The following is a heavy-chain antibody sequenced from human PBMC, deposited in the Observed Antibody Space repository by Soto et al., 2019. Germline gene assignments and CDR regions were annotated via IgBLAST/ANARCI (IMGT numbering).Heavy chain of an antibody. D-gene: IGHD3-10*01. Sequence: PGGSLRLSCVASGFDFDDYAMHWVRQAPGKGLEWVAAISWNSGSIGYADSVKGRSTISRDNVKNSLYLQMNSLGAEDTALYYCAKDRYDYYGSGSYYGMDAWGQGTTVTVSS. J-gene: IGHJ6*02. CDR2: ISWNSGSI. CDR3: AKDRYDYYGSGSYYGMDA. V-gene: IGHV3-9*01. CDR1: GFDFDDYA.